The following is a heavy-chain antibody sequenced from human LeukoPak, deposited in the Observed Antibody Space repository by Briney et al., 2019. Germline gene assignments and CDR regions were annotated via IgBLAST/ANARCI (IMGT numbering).Heavy chain of an antibody. Sequence: SETLSLTCTVSGGSISSSSYYWGWIRQPPGKGLEWIGSIYYSGSTYYNPSLKSRVTISVDTSKNQFSLKLSSVTAADTAVYYCARVERDNLTSGSLYYFDYWGQGTLVTVSS. J-gene: IGHJ4*02. D-gene: IGHD3-22*01. CDR1: GGSISSSSYY. V-gene: IGHV4-39*07. CDR3: ARVERDNLTSGSLYYFDY. CDR2: IYYSGST.